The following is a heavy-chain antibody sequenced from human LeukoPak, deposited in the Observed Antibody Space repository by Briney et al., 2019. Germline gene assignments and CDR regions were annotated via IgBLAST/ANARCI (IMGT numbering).Heavy chain of an antibody. D-gene: IGHD5-24*01. J-gene: IGHJ3*02. CDR2: ISYDGSNK. Sequence: GGSLRLSCAASGFTFSSYVMHWVRQAPGKGLEWVAVISYDGSNKYYADSVKGRFTISRDNSKNTLYLQMNSLRAEDTAVYYCARDLEMATIGAFDIWGQGTMVTVSS. CDR1: GFTFSSYV. V-gene: IGHV3-30*01. CDR3: ARDLEMATIGAFDI.